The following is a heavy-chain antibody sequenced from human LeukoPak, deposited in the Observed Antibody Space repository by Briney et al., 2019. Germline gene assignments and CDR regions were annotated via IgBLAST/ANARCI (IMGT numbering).Heavy chain of an antibody. J-gene: IGHJ5*02. V-gene: IGHV3-23*01. Sequence: GGSLRLSCAASGFTFSNYAMSWVRQAPGKGLEWVSAISAGGHSTYYADSVKGRFTIPRDNSKNTLFLQMNSLRAEDTAVYFCXKEESTQFDPWGQGTLVTVTS. CDR2: ISAGGHST. D-gene: IGHD5/OR15-5a*01. CDR1: GFTFSNYA. CDR3: XKEESTQFDP.